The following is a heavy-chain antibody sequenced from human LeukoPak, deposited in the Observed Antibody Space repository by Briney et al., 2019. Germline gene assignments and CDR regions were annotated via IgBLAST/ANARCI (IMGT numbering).Heavy chain of an antibody. CDR3: ATQYTLWSHISY. Sequence: SETLSLTCTVSGYSINSGYYWGWIRQPPGKGLEWIGSIYQSGSTFYNPSLERRVTISVDTSRTQFSLRLSSVTAADTAIYYCATQYTLWSHISYWGQGTLVTVSS. CDR1: GYSINSGYY. V-gene: IGHV4-38-2*02. D-gene: IGHD3-3*01. CDR2: IYQSGST. J-gene: IGHJ4*02.